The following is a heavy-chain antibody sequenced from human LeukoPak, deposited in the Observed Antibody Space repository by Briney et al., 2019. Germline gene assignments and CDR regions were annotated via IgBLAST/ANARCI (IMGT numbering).Heavy chain of an antibody. D-gene: IGHD3-22*01. CDR1: GGSISSSSYY. Sequence: SETLSLTCTVSGGSISSSSYYWGWIRQPPGKGLEWIGSIYYSGSTYYNPSLKSRATISVDTSKNQFSLKLSSVTAADTAVYYCARRVTYYYDSSGYSTYYFDYWGQGTLVTVSS. CDR2: IYYSGST. CDR3: ARRVTYYYDSSGYSTYYFDY. J-gene: IGHJ4*02. V-gene: IGHV4-39*01.